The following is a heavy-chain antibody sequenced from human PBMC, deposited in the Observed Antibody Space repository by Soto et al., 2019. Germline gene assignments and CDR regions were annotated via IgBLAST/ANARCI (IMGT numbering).Heavy chain of an antibody. Sequence: QVQLVESGGGVVQPGRSLRLSCAASGFTFSSYGMHWVRQAPGKGLVWVAVIWYDGSNKYYAESVKGRFTISRDNSKNTLYLQMNSLRAEDTAVYYCARDGRHYYDSSGYYRSGMDVWGQGTTVTVSS. J-gene: IGHJ6*02. D-gene: IGHD3-22*01. CDR2: IWYDGSNK. CDR1: GFTFSSYG. CDR3: ARDGRHYYDSSGYYRSGMDV. V-gene: IGHV3-33*01.